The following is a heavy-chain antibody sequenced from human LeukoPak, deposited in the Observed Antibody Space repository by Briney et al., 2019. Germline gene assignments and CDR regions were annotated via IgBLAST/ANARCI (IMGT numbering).Heavy chain of an antibody. Sequence: SSETLSLTCTVSGGSISSYYWSWIRQPPGKGLEWIGYIYYSGSTNYNPSLKSRVTISVDTSKNQFSLKLSSVTAADTAVYYCARAPDWLTAFDIWGQGTMVTVSS. CDR3: ARAPDWLTAFDI. D-gene: IGHD3-9*01. CDR2: IYYSGST. CDR1: GGSISSYY. J-gene: IGHJ3*02. V-gene: IGHV4-59*01.